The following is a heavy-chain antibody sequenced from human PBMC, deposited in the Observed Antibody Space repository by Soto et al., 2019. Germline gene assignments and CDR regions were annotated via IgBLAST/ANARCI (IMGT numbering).Heavy chain of an antibody. J-gene: IGHJ5*02. CDR3: PKPAYDIPNWFDP. CDR1: GYTFTGYY. D-gene: IGHD3-9*01. V-gene: IGHV1-2*02. Sequence: ASVKVSCKASGYTFTGYYMHWVRQAPGQGLEWMGWINPNSGGTNYAQKFQGRVTMTRDTSISTAYMELSRLRSDDTVFFFRPKPAYDIPNWFDPWGQGTLVTVSS. CDR2: INPNSGGT.